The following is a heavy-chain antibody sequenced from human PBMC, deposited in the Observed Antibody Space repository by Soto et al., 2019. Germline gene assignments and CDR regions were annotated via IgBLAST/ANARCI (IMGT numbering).Heavy chain of an antibody. Sequence: PGESLKISCRGSGYSFTSYWISWVRQMPGKGLECLGRIDPSDSCIDYSPSFQGHVTISVDTSISTAYLRWSSLKASDTAIYYCARRSRRFGELYYGMDVWGQGTTVTVSS. V-gene: IGHV5-10-1*01. CDR3: ARRSRRFGELYYGMDV. CDR1: GYSFTSYW. D-gene: IGHD3-10*01. J-gene: IGHJ6*02. CDR2: IDPSDSCI.